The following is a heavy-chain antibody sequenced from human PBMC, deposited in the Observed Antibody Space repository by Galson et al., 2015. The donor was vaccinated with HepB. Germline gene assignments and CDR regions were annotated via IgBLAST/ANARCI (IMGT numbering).Heavy chain of an antibody. CDR1: GGSISSSSYY. V-gene: IGHV4-39*01. CDR2: IYYSGST. D-gene: IGHD6-13*01. Sequence: LSLTCTVSGGSISSSSYYWGWIRQPPGKGLEWIGSIYYSGSTYYNPSLKSRVTISVDTSKNQFSLKLSSVTAADTAVYYCARRPSGIAGEWYAFDIWGQGTMVTVSS. CDR3: ARRPSGIAGEWYAFDI. J-gene: IGHJ3*02.